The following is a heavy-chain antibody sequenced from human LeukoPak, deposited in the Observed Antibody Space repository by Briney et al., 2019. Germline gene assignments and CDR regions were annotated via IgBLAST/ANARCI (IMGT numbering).Heavy chain of an antibody. D-gene: IGHD3-22*01. J-gene: IGHJ1*01. CDR3: ARAHYYDSSGFSHFQH. V-gene: IGHV3-48*03. Sequence: GGSLRLSCAASGITFSSYEMNWVRQAPGKGLDWVSYSSSSGSTIHYADSVKGRFTISRDNAKNSLYLQMNSLRTEDTAVYYCARAHYYDSSGFSHFQHWGQGTLVTVSS. CDR2: SSSSGSTI. CDR1: GITFSSYE.